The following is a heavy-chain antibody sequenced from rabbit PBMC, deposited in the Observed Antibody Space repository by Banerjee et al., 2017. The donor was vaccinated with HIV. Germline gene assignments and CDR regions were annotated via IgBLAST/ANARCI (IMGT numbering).Heavy chain of an antibody. CDR3: ARFIASFAGYGYANL. J-gene: IGHJ4*01. Sequence: QEQLEESGGDLVKPEGSLTLTCTASGFSFSNKYVMCWVRQAPGKGLEWIACINTSSGNTVYASWAKGRFTISKTSSTTVTLQMTSMTAADTATYFCARFIASFAGYGYANLWGPGTLVTVS. V-gene: IGHV1S45*01. CDR1: GFSFSNKYV. D-gene: IGHD6-1*01. CDR2: INTSSGNT.